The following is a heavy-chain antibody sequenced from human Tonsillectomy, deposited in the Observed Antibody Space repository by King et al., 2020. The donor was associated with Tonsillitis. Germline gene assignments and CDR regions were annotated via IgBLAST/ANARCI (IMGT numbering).Heavy chain of an antibody. CDR3: ARVAEYRGSPFDY. CDR1: GGSISSYY. J-gene: IGHJ4*02. Sequence: VQLQESGPGLVKPSETLSLTCTVSGGSISSYYWSWIRQPAGKGLYWIGRIYTSGSTNYNPSLKSLVTMSVDTSKNQFSLKLGSVTAADTAVYYCARVAEYRGSPFDYWGQGTLVTVYS. CDR2: IYTSGST. D-gene: IGHD1-26*01. V-gene: IGHV4-4*07.